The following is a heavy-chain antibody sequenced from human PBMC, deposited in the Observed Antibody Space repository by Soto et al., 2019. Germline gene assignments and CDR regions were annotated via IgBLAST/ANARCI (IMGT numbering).Heavy chain of an antibody. Sequence: QVQLQESGPGLVKPSQTLSLTCTVSGGSISSGDYYWSWIRQPPGKGLEWIGYIYYSGSTYYNPSLKSRVTISLDTSKNRFSLKLSSVTAADTAFYYCARSYSSSWMRYYYGMDVWGQGTTVTVSS. D-gene: IGHD6-13*01. CDR2: IYYSGST. CDR1: GGSISSGDYY. CDR3: ARSYSSSWMRYYYGMDV. V-gene: IGHV4-30-4*01. J-gene: IGHJ6*02.